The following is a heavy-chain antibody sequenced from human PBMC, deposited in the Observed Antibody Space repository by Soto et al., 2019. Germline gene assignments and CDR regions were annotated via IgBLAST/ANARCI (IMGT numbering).Heavy chain of an antibody. CDR3: ARCYYDSSGYYYIDY. D-gene: IGHD3-22*01. J-gene: IGHJ4*02. CDR2: IYYSGST. V-gene: IGHV4-30-4*01. Sequence: PSETLSLTCTVSGGSISSGDYYWSWIRQPPGKGLEWIGYIYYSGSTYYNPSLKSRVTISVGTSKNQFSLKLSSVTAADTAVYYCARCYYDSSGYYYIDYWGQGTLVTVSS. CDR1: GGSISSGDYY.